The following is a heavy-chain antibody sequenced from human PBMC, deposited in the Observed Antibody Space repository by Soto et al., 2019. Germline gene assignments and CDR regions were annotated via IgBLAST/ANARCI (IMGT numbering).Heavy chain of an antibody. V-gene: IGHV4-31*03. Sequence: QVQLQESGPGLVKPSQTLSLTCTVSGGSISSGGYYWSWIRQHPGKGLEWIGYIYYSGSTYCNPSRQRRVTISVDTSKNQFSLKLSAVTAADTAVYYCARDGRRWTPNWFDPWGQGTLVTVSS. CDR1: GGSISSGGYY. CDR3: ARDGRRWTPNWFDP. D-gene: IGHD2-15*01. J-gene: IGHJ5*02. CDR2: IYYSGST.